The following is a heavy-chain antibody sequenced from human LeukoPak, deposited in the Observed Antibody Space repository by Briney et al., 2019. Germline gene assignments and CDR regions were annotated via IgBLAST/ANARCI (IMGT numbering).Heavy chain of an antibody. J-gene: IGHJ6*02. CDR2: ISWNSGTI. V-gene: IGHV3-9*01. CDR3: ARAAGGGVPAAPWHYYYYGMDV. CDR1: GFIFNNYA. Sequence: GGSLRLSCAGSGFIFNNYAMHWVRQPPGKGLEWVSGISWNSGTIDYADSVRGRFTISGDNSKNTLYLQMNSLRAEDTAVYYCARAAGGGVPAAPWHYYYYGMDVWGQGTTVTVSS. D-gene: IGHD2-2*01.